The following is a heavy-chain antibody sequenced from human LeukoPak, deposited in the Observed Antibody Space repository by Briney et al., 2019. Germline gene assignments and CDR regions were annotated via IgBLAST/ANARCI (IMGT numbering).Heavy chain of an antibody. CDR3: AKPARTDYADY. D-gene: IGHD1-14*01. CDR2: MYSNSGT. J-gene: IGHJ4*02. CDR1: GFTVSNNY. V-gene: IGHV3-53*01. Sequence: GGSLRLSCAASGFTVSNNYMSWVRQAPGKGLEWVSLMYSNSGTFYADSVKGRFTISRDNSKNTLYLQMNSLRVEDTAVYYCAKPARTDYADYWGQGTLVTVSS.